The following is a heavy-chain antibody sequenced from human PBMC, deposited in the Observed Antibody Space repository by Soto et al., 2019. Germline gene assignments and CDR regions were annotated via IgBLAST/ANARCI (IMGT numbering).Heavy chain of an antibody. J-gene: IGHJ4*02. CDR1: GYSFATSG. D-gene: IGHD3-22*01. Sequence: QVKLVQSGTEVKQPGASMKVSCKASGYSFATSGISWVRQSPGQGLEWMGWISAYNGNTNYDQKLQDRVTMTTDTSTSTAYLELRNLRSDDTAVYYCARSGKYYDSSGYANWGQGTLVTVSS. V-gene: IGHV1-18*01. CDR3: ARSGKYYDSSGYAN. CDR2: ISAYNGNT.